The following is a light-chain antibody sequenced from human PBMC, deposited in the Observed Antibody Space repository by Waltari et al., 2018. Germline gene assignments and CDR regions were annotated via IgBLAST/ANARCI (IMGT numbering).Light chain of an antibody. CDR1: QGVSRH. CDR3: QQCSNWPPEYT. J-gene: IGKJ2*01. Sequence: EIVLTQSPATLSLSPGERATLSCRASQGVSRHLAWYQQKPGQAPRLLIYDVSNRATGIPGRFSGSGSGTDVTLTISSLEPEDFAVYFCQQCSNWPPEYTFGQGTKLEIK. V-gene: IGKV3-11*01. CDR2: DVS.